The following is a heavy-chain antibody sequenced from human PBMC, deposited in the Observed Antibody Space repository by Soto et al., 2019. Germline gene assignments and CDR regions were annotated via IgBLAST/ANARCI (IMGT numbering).Heavy chain of an antibody. CDR1: GFTFSDHY. V-gene: IGHV3-72*01. J-gene: IGHJ4*02. CDR3: ARASRVVVALDY. Sequence: EVQLVESGGGLVQPGGSLRLSCAASGFTFSDHYMDWVRQAPGKGLEWIGRSRTKANSYSTEYAAYVKGRFTISRDDSKNSLYLQMNSLKTEDTAVYYCARASRVVVALDYWGQGSLVTVSS. D-gene: IGHD5-12*01. CDR2: SRTKANSYST.